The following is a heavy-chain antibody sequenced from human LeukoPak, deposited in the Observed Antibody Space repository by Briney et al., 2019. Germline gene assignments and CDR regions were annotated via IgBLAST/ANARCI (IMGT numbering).Heavy chain of an antibody. D-gene: IGHD3-10*01. CDR2: IYTSGST. V-gene: IGHV4-4*07. J-gene: IGHJ5*02. CDR3: ARGYGSGSYRASNWFDP. CDR1: GGSISSYY. Sequence: SETLSLTCTVSGGSISSYYWSWIRQPAGKGLEWIGRIYTSGSTNYNPSLKSRVTMSVDTSENQFSLKLSSVTAADTAVYYCARGYGSGSYRASNWFDPWGQGTLVTVSS.